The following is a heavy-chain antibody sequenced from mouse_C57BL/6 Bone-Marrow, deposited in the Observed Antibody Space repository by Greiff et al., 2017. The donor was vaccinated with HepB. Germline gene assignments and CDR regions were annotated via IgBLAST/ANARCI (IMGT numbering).Heavy chain of an antibody. CDR1: GYAFSSSW. D-gene: IGHD1-1*01. CDR3: ARRFDYGSSYRYFDV. Sequence: QVQLKQSGPELVKPGASVKISCKASGYAFSSSWMNWVKQRPGKGLEWIGRIYPGDGDTNYNGKFKGKATLTADKSSSTAYMQLSSLTSEDSAVYFCARRFDYGSSYRYFDVWGTGTTVTVSS. V-gene: IGHV1-82*01. J-gene: IGHJ1*03. CDR2: IYPGDGDT.